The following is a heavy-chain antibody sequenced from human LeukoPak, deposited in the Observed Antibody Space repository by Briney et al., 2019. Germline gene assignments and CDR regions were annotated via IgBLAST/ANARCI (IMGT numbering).Heavy chain of an antibody. CDR2: IKEDGSEK. CDR1: GFTFSSYW. Sequence: PGGSLRLSCAASGFTFSSYWMSWVRQAPGKGLEWVANIKEDGSEKNYVDSVKGRFTISRDNAKNSLYLQMNCLRAEDTAVYYCARDPEMAAIMDYFDYWGQGTLVTVSS. CDR3: ARDPEMAAIMDYFDY. J-gene: IGHJ4*02. D-gene: IGHD5-24*01. V-gene: IGHV3-7*01.